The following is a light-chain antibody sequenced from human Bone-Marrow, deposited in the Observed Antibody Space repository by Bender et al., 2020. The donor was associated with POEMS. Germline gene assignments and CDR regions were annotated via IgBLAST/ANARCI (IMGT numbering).Light chain of an antibody. CDR1: SSDVGTYTL. CDR2: KGS. J-gene: IGLJ3*02. V-gene: IGLV2-23*01. Sequence: QSALTQPASVSGSPGQSITISCTGTSSDVGTYTLVSWYQQHPGKAPKLMIYKGSERPSGVSDRFSGSKSGNTAALTISRLQTEDAADYYCCSYAGSSTWVFGGGTKLTVL. CDR3: CSYAGSSTWV.